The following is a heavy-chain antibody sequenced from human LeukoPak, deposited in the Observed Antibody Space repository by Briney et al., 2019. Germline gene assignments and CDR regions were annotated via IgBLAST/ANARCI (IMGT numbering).Heavy chain of an antibody. Sequence: SETLSLTCTVSGGSISGSYWNWIRQPPGKGLEWIGNIYNSGTTDYNPSLKSRVTISLDTSKNQISLKLCSVTAADTAVYFCARDKGPYWYFDLWGRGTLVTVSS. CDR2: IYNSGTT. V-gene: IGHV4-59*01. CDR3: ARDKGPYWYFDL. J-gene: IGHJ2*01. CDR1: GGSISGSY.